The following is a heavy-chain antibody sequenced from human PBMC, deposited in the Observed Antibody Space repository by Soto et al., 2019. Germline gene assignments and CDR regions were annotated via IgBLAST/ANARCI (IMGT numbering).Heavy chain of an antibody. CDR3: AIATVTTFFSY. D-gene: IGHD4-4*01. J-gene: IGHJ4*02. CDR1: GGTFSSYT. V-gene: IGHV1-69*02. CDR2: IIPILGIA. Sequence: QVQLVQSGAEVKKPGSSVKVSCKASGGTFSSYTISWVRQAPGQGLEWMGRIIPILGIANYAQKFQGRVTIPADKSTSTAYMELSSLRSEDTAVYYCAIATVTTFFSYWGQGTLVTVSS.